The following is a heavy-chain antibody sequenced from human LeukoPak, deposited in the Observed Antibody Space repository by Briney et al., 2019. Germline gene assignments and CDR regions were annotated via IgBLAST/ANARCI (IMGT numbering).Heavy chain of an antibody. CDR1: GFTFSSYG. D-gene: IGHD6-13*01. CDR3: AKEIASSSWHGYYYYAMHV. Sequence: GRSLRLSCAASGFTFSSYGMHWVRQAPGKGLEWVAVISYDGSNKYYADSVKGRFTISRDNSKNTLYLQMNSLRAEDTAVYYCAKEIASSSWHGYYYYAMHVWGQGTTVTVSS. CDR2: ISYDGSNK. J-gene: IGHJ6*02. V-gene: IGHV3-30*18.